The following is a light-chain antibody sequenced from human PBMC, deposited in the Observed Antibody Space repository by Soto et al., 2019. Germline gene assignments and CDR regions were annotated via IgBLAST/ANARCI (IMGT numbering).Light chain of an antibody. V-gene: IGKV3-20*01. Sequence: IVLTQSPGTLSLPRGDSATLSCRSNQTVTNRRVAWYQQKPGQAPKVLIYGESSRATGIPDRFRGSGSGTDFTLTISRLETEDFSIYDCQQWSSSPRTFGQGTKVEIK. CDR1: QTVTNRR. CDR2: GES. J-gene: IGKJ2*01. CDR3: QQWSSSPRT.